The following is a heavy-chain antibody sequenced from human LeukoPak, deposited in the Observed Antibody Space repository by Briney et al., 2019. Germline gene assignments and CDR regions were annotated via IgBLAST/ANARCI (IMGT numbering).Heavy chain of an antibody. J-gene: IGHJ4*02. Sequence: PGGSLRLSCAASGFTFSSYAMPWVRQAPGKGLEYVSAISSNGGSTYYANSAKGRFTISRDNSKNTLYLQMGSLRAEDMAVYYCARRCPVLRFLEWLFWGQGTLVTVSS. CDR1: GFTFSSYA. CDR2: ISSNGGST. V-gene: IGHV3-64*01. D-gene: IGHD3-3*01. CDR3: ARRCPVLRFLEWLF.